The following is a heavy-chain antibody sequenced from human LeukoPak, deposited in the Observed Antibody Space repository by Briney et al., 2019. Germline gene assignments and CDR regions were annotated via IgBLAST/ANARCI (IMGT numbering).Heavy chain of an antibody. CDR3: AREDVLAAAGPRNFDY. Sequence: SETLSLTCTVSGASVSSRSYYWGWIRQPPGKGLEWIGSIYYSGSTYYNPSLKSRVTISVDTSKNQFSLKLSSVTAADTAVYYCAREDVLAAAGPRNFDYWGQGTLVTVSS. CDR1: GASVSSRSYY. J-gene: IGHJ4*02. CDR2: IYYSGST. D-gene: IGHD6-13*01. V-gene: IGHV4-39*01.